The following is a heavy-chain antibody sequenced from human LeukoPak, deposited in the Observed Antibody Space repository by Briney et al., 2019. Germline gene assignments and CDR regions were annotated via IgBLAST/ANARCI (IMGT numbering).Heavy chain of an antibody. D-gene: IGHD3-22*01. Sequence: GGSLRLSCAASGFTFSSYAIHWVRQAPGEGLEWVSVVNGNGGTTYYADSVKGRFIISRDNSKNMVYLQMDSLRAEDTAVYYCARDGGESYYYDSSGPDYWGQGTLVTVSS. V-gene: IGHV3-23*01. CDR1: GFTFSSYA. CDR3: ARDGGESYYYDSSGPDY. J-gene: IGHJ4*02. CDR2: VNGNGGTT.